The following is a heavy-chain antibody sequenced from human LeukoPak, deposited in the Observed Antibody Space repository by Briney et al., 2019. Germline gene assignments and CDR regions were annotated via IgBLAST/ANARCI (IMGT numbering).Heavy chain of an antibody. D-gene: IGHD3-10*01. CDR2: ISGVGDSR. Sequence: GGSLRLSCAASGFIFSSYSMNWVRQAPGKGLQWVSHISGVGDSRHYGDSVKGRFTISRDNAKNSVYLEMNILKDDDTAVYYCARGIVGGLDYWGQGALVTVSS. CDR1: GFIFSSYS. V-gene: IGHV3-48*02. J-gene: IGHJ4*02. CDR3: ARGIVGGLDY.